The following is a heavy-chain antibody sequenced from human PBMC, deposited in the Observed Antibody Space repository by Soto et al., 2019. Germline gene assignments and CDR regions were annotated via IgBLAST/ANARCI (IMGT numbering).Heavy chain of an antibody. D-gene: IGHD3-22*01. V-gene: IGHV4-61*01. CDR1: GGSVSSGSYY. J-gene: IGHJ4*02. CDR3: ARITRLSGDSSVWWGLDY. CDR2: IYYSGST. Sequence: PSETLSLTCTVSGGSVSSGSYYWSWIRQPPGKGLEWIGYIYYSGSTNYNPSLKSRVTISVDTSKNQFSLKLSSVTAADTAVYYCARITRLSGDSSVWWGLDYWGQGTLVTVSS.